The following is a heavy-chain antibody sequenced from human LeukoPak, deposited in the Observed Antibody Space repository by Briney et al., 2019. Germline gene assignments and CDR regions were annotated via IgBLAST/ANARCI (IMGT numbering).Heavy chain of an antibody. J-gene: IGHJ4*02. Sequence: GGSLRLSCAASGFTFSSYAMSLVRQAPGKGLEWVSAISGSGGSTYSADSVKGGFTFSRENSKNTLYLQMNSLRAEDTAVYYCAKDRLRGVIIPYFDYWGQGTLVTVSS. D-gene: IGHD3-10*01. CDR2: ISGSGGST. CDR1: GFTFSSYA. CDR3: AKDRLRGVIIPYFDY. V-gene: IGHV3-23*01.